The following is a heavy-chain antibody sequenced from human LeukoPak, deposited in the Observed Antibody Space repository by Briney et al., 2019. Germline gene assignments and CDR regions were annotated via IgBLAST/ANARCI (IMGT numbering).Heavy chain of an antibody. Sequence: SQTLSLTCAISGDSVSSNSAAWNWIRQSPSRGLEWLGRTYYRSKWYNGYAVSVKSRITINPDTSKNQFSLQLNSVTHEDTAVYYCARVPCSGYDCEPFDYWGQGTLVTVSS. V-gene: IGHV6-1*01. CDR2: TYYRSKWYN. J-gene: IGHJ4*02. D-gene: IGHD5-12*01. CDR1: GDSVSSNSAA. CDR3: ARVPCSGYDCEPFDY.